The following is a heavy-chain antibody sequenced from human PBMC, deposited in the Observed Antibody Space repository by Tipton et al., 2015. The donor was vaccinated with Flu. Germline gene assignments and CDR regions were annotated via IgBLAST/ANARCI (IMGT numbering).Heavy chain of an antibody. CDR1: GGSFTGYY. V-gene: IGHV4-4*07. CDR2: IYTSGST. D-gene: IGHD3-22*01. J-gene: IGHJ3*02. CDR3: ARDRQITMIGRDAFDI. Sequence: GLVKPSETLSLTCAIYGGSFTGYYWSWIRQPAGKGLEWIGRIYTSGSTNYNPSLKSRVTMSVDTSKNQFSLKLSSVTAADTAVYYCARDRQITMIGRDAFDIWGQGTMVTVSS.